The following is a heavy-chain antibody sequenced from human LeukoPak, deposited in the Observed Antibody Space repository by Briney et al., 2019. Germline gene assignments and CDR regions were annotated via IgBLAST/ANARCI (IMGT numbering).Heavy chain of an antibody. J-gene: IGHJ4*02. CDR2: IWYDGSNK. V-gene: IGHV3-33*01. CDR1: GFTFSSYG. Sequence: GRSLRLSCAASGFTFSSYGMHWVRQAPGKGLEWVAVIWYDGSNKYYADPVKGRFTISRDNSKNTLYLQMNSLRAEDTAVYYCARDGGGYDLAHFDYWGQGTLVTVSS. CDR3: ARDGGGYDLAHFDY. D-gene: IGHD5-12*01.